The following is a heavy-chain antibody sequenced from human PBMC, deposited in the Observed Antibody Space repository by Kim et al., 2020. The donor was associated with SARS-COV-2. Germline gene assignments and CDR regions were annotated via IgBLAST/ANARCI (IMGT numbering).Heavy chain of an antibody. J-gene: IGHJ4*02. D-gene: IGHD2-15*01. CDR2: IYYSGST. CDR3: ASSGLLLEYYFDY. V-gene: IGHV4-59*08. Sequence: SETLSLTCTVSGGSISSYYWSWIRQPPGKGLEWIGYIYYSGSTNYNPSLKSRVTISVDTSKNQFSLKLSSVTAADTAVYYCASSGLLLEYYFDYWGQGTLVTVSS. CDR1: GGSISSYY.